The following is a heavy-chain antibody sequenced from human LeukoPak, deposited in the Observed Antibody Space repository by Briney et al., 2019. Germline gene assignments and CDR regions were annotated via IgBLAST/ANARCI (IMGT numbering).Heavy chain of an antibody. D-gene: IGHD1-1*01. CDR3: ARDGSGGAYYFDY. CDR1: GGSISSYY. CDR2: IYYGGST. J-gene: IGHJ4*02. V-gene: IGHV4-59*01. Sequence: SETLSLTCTVSGGSISSYYWSWIRQPPGKGLEWIGYIYYGGSTNYNPSLKSRVTISVDTSKNQFSLKLSSVTAADTAVYYCARDGSGGAYYFDYWGQGTLVTVSS.